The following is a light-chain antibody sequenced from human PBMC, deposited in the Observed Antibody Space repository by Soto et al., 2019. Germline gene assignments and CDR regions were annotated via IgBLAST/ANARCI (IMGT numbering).Light chain of an antibody. Sequence: QSALTQPPSASGSPGQSVTISCTGSSSDIGSYKYVSWYQQHPGKAPKLIIYEVNERPSGVPDRFSGSKSGNTASLTVSGLQPEDEAEYYCSSFVATNNLRVFGTGTNSPS. J-gene: IGLJ1*01. CDR2: EVN. CDR1: SSDIGSYKY. V-gene: IGLV2-8*01. CDR3: SSFVATNNLRV.